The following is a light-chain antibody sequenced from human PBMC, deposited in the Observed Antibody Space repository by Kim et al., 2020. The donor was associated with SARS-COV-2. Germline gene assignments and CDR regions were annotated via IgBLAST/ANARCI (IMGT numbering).Light chain of an antibody. Sequence: DIQMTQSPSTLSASVGDRVTITCRASQSISSLLAWYQQKPGKAPELLVYDASTLKSGVPSRFSGRGSGAEFNLTIKNLRPADFATYYCQQYFSPSPRTFGQGTKVDIK. V-gene: IGKV1-5*01. CDR2: DAS. CDR3: QQYFSPSPRT. CDR1: QSISSL. J-gene: IGKJ1*01.